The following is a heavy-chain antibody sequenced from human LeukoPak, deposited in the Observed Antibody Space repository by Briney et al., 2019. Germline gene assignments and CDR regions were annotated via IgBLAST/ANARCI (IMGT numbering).Heavy chain of an antibody. D-gene: IGHD1-26*01. CDR1: GFTFSDAW. CDR2: IRSKTHGGTT. J-gene: IGHJ4*02. CDR3: ATEGSSPKYFDF. Sequence: PGASLRLSCAASGFTFSDAWMSWVRQAPGMGLEWLGRIRSKTHGGTTDYAAPVKGRFSISRDDSKNTLYLQMNSLKTEDTAVYYCATEGSSPKYFDFWGQGTLVTVSS. V-gene: IGHV3-15*01.